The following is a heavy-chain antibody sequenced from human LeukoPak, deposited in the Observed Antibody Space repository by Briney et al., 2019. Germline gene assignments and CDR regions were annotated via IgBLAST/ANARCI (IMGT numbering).Heavy chain of an antibody. J-gene: IGHJ4*02. CDR2: IKQDGSEK. D-gene: IGHD1-1*01. Sequence: PGGSLRLSCTASGFTFSDYWMSWVRQAPGKGLEWVANIKQDGSEKYYVDSVKGRFTISRDNSKNSLYLQMNSPRAEDTAVYYCARGYGLAYWGQGTLVTVSS. CDR1: GFTFSDYW. CDR3: ARGYGLAY. V-gene: IGHV3-7*03.